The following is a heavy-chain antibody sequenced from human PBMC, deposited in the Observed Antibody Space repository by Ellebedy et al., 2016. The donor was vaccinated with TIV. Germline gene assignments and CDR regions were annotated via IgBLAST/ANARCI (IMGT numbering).Heavy chain of an antibody. V-gene: IGHV1-69*04. CDR1: GGTFSSYA. CDR3: ATSRAPSYYYGMDV. J-gene: IGHJ6*02. Sequence: AASVKVSCKASGGTFSSYAISWVRQAPGQGLEWMGRIIPILGIANYAQKFQGRVTITADKSTRTAYMELSSLRSEDTAVYYCATSRAPSYYYGMDVWGQGTTVTVSS. CDR2: IIPILGIA.